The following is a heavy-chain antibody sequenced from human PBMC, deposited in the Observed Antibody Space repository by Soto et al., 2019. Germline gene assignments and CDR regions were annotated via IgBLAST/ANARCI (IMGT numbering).Heavy chain of an antibody. CDR2: ISSSTSHT. CDR1: GFTFSDYY. V-gene: IGHV3-11*05. D-gene: IGHD6-25*01. CDR3: ERGRGAAADHFDF. J-gene: IGHJ4*02. Sequence: QVQLVESGGGLVKPGGSLRLSCAVSGFTFSDYYMTWIRQAPGKGLEWVSYISSSTSHTNYADSVKGRFTISRDNAKNSLFLQLNSLRAEDTAVYYCERGRGAAADHFDFWGQGTLVTVSS.